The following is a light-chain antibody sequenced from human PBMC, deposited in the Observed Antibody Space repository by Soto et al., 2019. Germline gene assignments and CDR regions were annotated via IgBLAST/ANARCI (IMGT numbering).Light chain of an antibody. J-gene: IGLJ2*01. CDR3: SSYTSVSVI. CDR2: DVT. CDR1: SGDIGAYNF. V-gene: IGLV2-14*01. Sequence: QSALTQPASVSGSPGQSITISCTGTSGDIGAYNFVSWYQQHPGKAPKLMIYDVTARPSGVSNRFSGSKSGNTASLTISGRQAEDEADYYCSSYTSVSVIFGGGTKLTVL.